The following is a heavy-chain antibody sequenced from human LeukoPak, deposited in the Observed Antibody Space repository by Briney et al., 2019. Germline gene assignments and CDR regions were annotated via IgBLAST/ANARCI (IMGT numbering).Heavy chain of an antibody. J-gene: IGHJ5*02. V-gene: IGHV6-1*01. D-gene: IGHD2-2*01. CDR1: GDSVSNNSGA. CDR3: ARRLTQYDCFDP. CDR2: TYYRSTWYN. Sequence: SQTLSLTCAISGDSVSNNSGAWNWIRQSPSRGLEWLGRTYYRSTWYNDYAVSVRGRITVNPDTSKSQFSLHLNSVTPEDTAVYYCARRLTQYDCFDPWGQGILVTVSS.